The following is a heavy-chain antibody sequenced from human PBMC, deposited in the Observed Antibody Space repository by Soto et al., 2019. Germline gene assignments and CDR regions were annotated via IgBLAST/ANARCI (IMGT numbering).Heavy chain of an antibody. J-gene: IGHJ4*02. CDR2: IYHSGST. V-gene: IGHV4-4*02. Sequence: PSETLSLTCTVSGGSISSSNWWNCVRQPPGKGLEWIGEIYHSGSTNYNPSLKSRVTISVDKSKNQFSLKLNSVTAADTAVYYCARGYYGSGRSDYWGQGTLVTVSS. CDR1: GGSISSSNW. CDR3: ARGYYGSGRSDY. D-gene: IGHD3-10*01.